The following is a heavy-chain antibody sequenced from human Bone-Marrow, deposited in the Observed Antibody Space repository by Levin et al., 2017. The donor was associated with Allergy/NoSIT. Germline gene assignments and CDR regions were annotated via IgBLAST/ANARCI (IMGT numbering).Heavy chain of an antibody. CDR2: IRYDGNKK. Sequence: GESLKISCEASGFTFSTYGMHWVRQAPGKGLEWVAVIRYDGNKKYYEDSVKGRLTISRDNSKNTLYLQINSLRVEDTAVYYCARKGRDFSVDTWGQGTLVTVSS. V-gene: IGHV3-33*01. CDR3: ARKGRDFSVDT. CDR1: GFTFSTYG. D-gene: IGHD3-10*01. J-gene: IGHJ5*02.